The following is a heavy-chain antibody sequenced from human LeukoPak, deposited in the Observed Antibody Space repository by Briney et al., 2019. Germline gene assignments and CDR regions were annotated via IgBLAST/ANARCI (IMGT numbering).Heavy chain of an antibody. CDR2: INPSGGST. Sequence: ASVKVSCKASGYTFTTYCIHWVRQAPGQGHEWMGVINPSGGSTSFAQKFQARLTMTRDTSTSTVYMELSGLSSEDTAVYYCAREGPTEYWFDPWGQGTLVTVSS. J-gene: IGHJ5*02. CDR3: AREGPTEYWFDP. CDR1: GYTFTTYC. V-gene: IGHV1-46*01. D-gene: IGHD1-26*01.